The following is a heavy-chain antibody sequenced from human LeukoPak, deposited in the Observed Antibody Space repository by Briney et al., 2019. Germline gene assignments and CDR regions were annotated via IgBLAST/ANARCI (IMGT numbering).Heavy chain of an antibody. V-gene: IGHV4-31*03. Sequence: SETLSLTCTVSGGSISSGGYYWSWLRQHPGKGLEWSGYIYYSGSTYYNPSLKSRVTISVDTSKNQFSLKLSSVAAADTAVYYCARELTTRFYMDVWGKGTTVTVSS. CDR2: IYYSGST. CDR1: GGSISSGGYY. D-gene: IGHD4-11*01. CDR3: ARELTTRFYMDV. J-gene: IGHJ6*03.